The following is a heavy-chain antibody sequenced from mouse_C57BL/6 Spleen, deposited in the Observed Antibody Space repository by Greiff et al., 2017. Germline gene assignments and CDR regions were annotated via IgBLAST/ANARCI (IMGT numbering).Heavy chain of an antibody. CDR3: TYYGNYVDY. CDR1: GYTFTDYE. CDR2: IDPETGGT. Sequence: VQLQQSGAELVRPGASVTLSCKASGYTFTDYEMHWVKQTPVHGLEWIGAIDPETGGTAYNQKFKGKAILAADKSSSTAYMELRSLTSEDSAVYYCTYYGNYVDYWGQGTTLTVSS. J-gene: IGHJ2*01. D-gene: IGHD2-1*01. V-gene: IGHV1-15*01.